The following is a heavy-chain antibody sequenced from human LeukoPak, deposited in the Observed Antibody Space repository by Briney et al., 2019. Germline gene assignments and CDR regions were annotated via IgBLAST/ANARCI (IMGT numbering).Heavy chain of an antibody. D-gene: IGHD1-1*01. CDR2: IGTAGDT. J-gene: IGHJ4*02. CDR3: ARVAKERVGGVYYFDY. Sequence: GGSLRPSCAASGFTFSDYDMHWVRQATGKGLEWVSAIGTAGDTYYTGSVKGRFTISRENAKNSLYLQMNSLRAGDAAVYYCARVAKERVGGVYYFDYWGQGTLVTVSS. V-gene: IGHV3-13*01. CDR1: GFTFSDYD.